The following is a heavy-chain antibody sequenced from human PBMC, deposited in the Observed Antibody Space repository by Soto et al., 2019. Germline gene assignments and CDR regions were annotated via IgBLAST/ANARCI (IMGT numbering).Heavy chain of an antibody. J-gene: IGHJ4*02. CDR1: GGSVSSGSYY. CDR3: ARDSYYYDTSGYPSVRFDY. Sequence: SETLSLTCTVSGGSVSSGSYYWSWIRQPPGKGLEWIGYIYYSGSTNYNPSLKSRVTISVDTSKNQFSLKLSSVTAADMAVYYCARDSYYYDTSGYPSVRFDYWGQGTQVTVSS. D-gene: IGHD3-22*01. CDR2: IYYSGST. V-gene: IGHV4-61*01.